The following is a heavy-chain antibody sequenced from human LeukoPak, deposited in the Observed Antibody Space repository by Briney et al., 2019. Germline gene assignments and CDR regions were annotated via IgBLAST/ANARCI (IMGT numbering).Heavy chain of an antibody. CDR2: INPNSGGT. V-gene: IGHV1-2*02. CDR3: ARAGFSGWYSVGDPFDI. CDR1: GYTFTGYY. D-gene: IGHD6-19*01. Sequence: GASVKVSCKASGYTFTGYYMHWVRQAPGQGLEWVGWINPNSGGTNYAQKFQGRVTMTRDTSISTAYMELIRLRSEDTAVYYCARAGFSGWYSVGDPFDIWGQGTMVTVSS. J-gene: IGHJ3*02.